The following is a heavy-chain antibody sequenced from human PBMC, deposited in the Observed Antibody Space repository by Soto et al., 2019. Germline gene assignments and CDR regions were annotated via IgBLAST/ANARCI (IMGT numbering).Heavy chain of an antibody. V-gene: IGHV2-5*01. CDR3: TYSHENWNFVNAFDF. D-gene: IGHD1-7*01. J-gene: IGHJ3*01. CDR2: IYWNDDK. CDR1: GFSLTTRGVG. Sequence: QITLKESGPTLVKPTQTLTLTCTFSGFSLTTRGVGVVWIRQPPGRALELLAFIYWNDDKYYSPSLRSRLTITKDTSKNQVVLTMTNMDPVDTATYYCTYSHENWNFVNAFDFWGQGTVVTVSS.